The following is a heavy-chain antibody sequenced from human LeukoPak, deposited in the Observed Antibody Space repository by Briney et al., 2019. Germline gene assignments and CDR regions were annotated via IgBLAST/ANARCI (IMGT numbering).Heavy chain of an antibody. J-gene: IGHJ4*02. V-gene: IGHV3-23*01. CDR2: ISVSGNT. Sequence: GGSLRLSCAASGFTLSSYAMSWVRQAPGKGLEWVSAISVSGNTYHADSVKGRLTISRDSSKNTLYLQMNRLRAEDAAVYYCAKAPVTTCSGAYCYPFDYWGQGTLVTVSS. CDR1: GFTLSSYA. D-gene: IGHD2-21*01. CDR3: AKAPVTTCSGAYCYPFDY.